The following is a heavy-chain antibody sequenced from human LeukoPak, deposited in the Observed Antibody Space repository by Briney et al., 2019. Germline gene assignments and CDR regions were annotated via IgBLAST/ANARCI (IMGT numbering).Heavy chain of an antibody. CDR3: ARYNRNNIYVFDY. D-gene: IGHD3-10*02. V-gene: IGHV4-59*01. Sequence: SETLSLTCTVSSGSISPSYWSWLRQPPGKTLEWIGYVYYSGTTNYNPSLESRVTMPVDTSKNHFSLSLNSVTAADTAVYYCARYNRNNIYVFDYWGQGILVTVSS. CDR2: VYYSGTT. J-gene: IGHJ4*02. CDR1: SGSISPSY.